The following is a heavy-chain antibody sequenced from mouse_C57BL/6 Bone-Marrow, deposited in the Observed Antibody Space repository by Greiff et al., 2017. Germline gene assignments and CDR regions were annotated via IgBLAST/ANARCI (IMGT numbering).Heavy chain of an antibody. J-gene: IGHJ3*01. CDR2: ISSGGDYI. V-gene: IGHV5-9-1*02. Sequence: EVKLVESGEGLVKPGGSLKLSCAASGFTFSSYAMSWVRQTPEKRLEWVAYISSGGDYIYYADTVKGRFTISRDNARNTLYLQMSGLKSEDTAMYYCTRDARTTARRRFAYWGQGTLVTVSA. CDR3: TRDARTTARRRFAY. CDR1: GFTFSSYA. D-gene: IGHD1-2*01.